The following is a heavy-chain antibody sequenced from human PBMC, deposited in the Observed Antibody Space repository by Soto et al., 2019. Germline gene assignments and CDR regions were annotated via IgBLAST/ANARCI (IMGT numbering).Heavy chain of an antibody. CDR3: ARSGITIFGNYGMDV. V-gene: IGHV2-70*04. Sequence: GSGPTLVNPTQTLTLTCTFSGFSHSTSGMRVSWIRQPPGKALEWLARIDWDDDKFYSTSLKTRLTISKDTSKNQVVLTMTNMDPVDTATYYCARSGITIFGNYGMDVWGQGTTVTVSS. J-gene: IGHJ6*02. CDR2: IDWDDDK. CDR1: GFSHSTSGMR. D-gene: IGHD3-3*01.